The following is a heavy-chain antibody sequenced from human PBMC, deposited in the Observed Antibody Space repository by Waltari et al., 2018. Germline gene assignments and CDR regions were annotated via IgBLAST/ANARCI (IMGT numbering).Heavy chain of an antibody. Sequence: EVQLVESGGGLVQPGGSLRLSCAASGFTFENFWMHWFRQGPGRGLVWGPRMDNYGRSTTYADSVEGRFTISRDNAKNTLYLQMNSLTVADTALYYCALDLGGYAGSWGQGTMVTVSS. CDR2: MDNYGRST. CDR1: GFTFENFW. D-gene: IGHD2-2*01. V-gene: IGHV3-74*01. J-gene: IGHJ4*02. CDR3: ALDLGGYAGS.